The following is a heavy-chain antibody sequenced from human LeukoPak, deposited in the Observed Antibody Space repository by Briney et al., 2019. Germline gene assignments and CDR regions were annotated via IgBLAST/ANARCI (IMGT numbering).Heavy chain of an antibody. CDR2: INVSGGST. J-gene: IGHJ4*02. CDR1: GFTFSNYA. V-gene: IGHV3-23*01. D-gene: IGHD2-2*01. Sequence: TGGSLRLSCAASGFTFSNYAMSWVRQAPGKGLEWVSGINVSGGSTFYADSVRGRFTISRDNSKNTLYLQMNSLRAEDTVVYYCAKDQYCTSTSCYVGYWGQGTLITVSS. CDR3: AKDQYCTSTSCYVGY.